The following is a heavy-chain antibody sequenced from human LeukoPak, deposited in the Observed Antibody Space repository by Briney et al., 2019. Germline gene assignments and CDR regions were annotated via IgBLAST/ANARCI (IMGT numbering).Heavy chain of an antibody. V-gene: IGHV1-69-2*01. CDR2: VDPEDGET. D-gene: IGHD2-2*01. CDR1: GYTFTDYY. J-gene: IGHJ6*03. Sequence: ASVKISCKVSGYTFTDYYMHWVQQAPGKGLEWMGLVDPEDGETIYAEKFQGRVSITADTSTDTAYMELSSLRSEDTAVYYCARSSPDIVVVPAAQVPYYYYYMDVWGKGTTVTVSS. CDR3: ARSSPDIVVVPAAQVPYYYYYMDV.